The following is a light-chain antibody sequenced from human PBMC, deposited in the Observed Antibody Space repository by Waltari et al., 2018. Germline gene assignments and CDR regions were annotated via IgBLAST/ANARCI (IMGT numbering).Light chain of an antibody. CDR2: KVS. CDR3: MQGTHWPYT. CDR1: QSLVHRGGNTY. J-gene: IGKJ5*01. Sequence: DAVLTQSPLSLPATLGQPASIPCKSSQSLVHRGGNTYLNWFQQRPGQSPRRLIYKVSTRDSGVPDRFSGSGSGTDFTLKISRVVAEDLGVYYCMQGTHWPYTFGQGTRLEIK. V-gene: IGKV2-30*02.